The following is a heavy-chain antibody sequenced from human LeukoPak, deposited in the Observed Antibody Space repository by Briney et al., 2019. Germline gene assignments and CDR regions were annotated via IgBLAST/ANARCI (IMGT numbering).Heavy chain of an antibody. V-gene: IGHV5-51*01. CDR3: ARLSGDGSYYYYYYMDV. CDR1: GYSFTAYW. Sequence: GESLKISCKAFGYSFTAYWIAWVRQMPGKGLEWMGIIYPGGSDTRYSPSFQGQVTISADKSISTAYLQWSSLKAPDTAMYYCARLSGDGSYYYYYYMDVWGKGTTVTVSS. J-gene: IGHJ6*03. D-gene: IGHD5-24*01. CDR2: IYPGGSDT.